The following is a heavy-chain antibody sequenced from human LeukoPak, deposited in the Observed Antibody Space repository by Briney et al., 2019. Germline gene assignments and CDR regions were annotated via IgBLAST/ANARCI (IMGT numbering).Heavy chain of an antibody. CDR2: INTYGSST. V-gene: IGHV3-74*01. J-gene: IGHJ3*02. CDR1: GFTFSTYW. CDR3: ARDCGSDYNHDAFDI. D-gene: IGHD3-10*01. Sequence: GGSLRLSCAASGFTFSTYWMHWVRQAPGRGLVWVSRINTYGSSTSYADSVKGRFTISRDNAKNTLYLQMNSLRVEDTAVYYCARDCGSDYNHDAFDIWGQGTMVTVSS.